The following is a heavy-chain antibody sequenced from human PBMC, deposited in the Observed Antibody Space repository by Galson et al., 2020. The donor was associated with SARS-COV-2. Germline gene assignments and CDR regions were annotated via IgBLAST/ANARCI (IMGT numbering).Heavy chain of an antibody. CDR2: INHSGST. CDR1: GGSFSGYY. Sequence: SETLSLTCAVYGGSFSGYYWSWIRQPPGKGLEWIGEINHSGSTNYNPSLKSRVTISVDTSKNQFSLKLSSVTAADTAVSYCARRQTRRTIAAAGRPGSSGMDVWGQGTTVTVSS. CDR3: ARRQTRRTIAAAGRPGSSGMDV. D-gene: IGHD6-13*01. J-gene: IGHJ6*02. V-gene: IGHV4-34*01.